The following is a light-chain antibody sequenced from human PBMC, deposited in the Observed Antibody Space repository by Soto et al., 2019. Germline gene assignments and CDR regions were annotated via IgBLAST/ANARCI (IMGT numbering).Light chain of an antibody. CDR2: GAS. CDR1: QSVSSSY. Sequence: EIVLTQSPGTLSLSPGERATRSCRASQSVSSSYLAWYQQKPGQAPRLLIYGASSRATGIPDRFSGSGSGTDFTLTISRLEPEDFAVYYCQQYGSSPLTFGPGTKVDI. CDR3: QQYGSSPLT. V-gene: IGKV3-20*01. J-gene: IGKJ3*01.